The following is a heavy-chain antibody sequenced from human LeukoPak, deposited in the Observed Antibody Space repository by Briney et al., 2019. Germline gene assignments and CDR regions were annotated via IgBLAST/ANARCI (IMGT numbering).Heavy chain of an antibody. J-gene: IGHJ4*02. V-gene: IGHV3-21*01. CDR2: ISSSSSYI. Sequence: GGSLRLSCAASGFTFSSYSMNWVRQAPGKGLEWVSSISSSSSYIYYADSVKGRFTISRDNAKNTLYLRMNSLRAEDTAVYFCVRDLWGPGDYWGQGTLVTVSS. CDR3: VRDLWGPGDY. D-gene: IGHD7-27*01. CDR1: GFTFSSYS.